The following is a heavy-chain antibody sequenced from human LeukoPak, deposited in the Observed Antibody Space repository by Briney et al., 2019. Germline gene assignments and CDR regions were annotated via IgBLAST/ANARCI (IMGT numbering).Heavy chain of an antibody. J-gene: IGHJ4*02. V-gene: IGHV3-30*18. CDR3: AKDMVATV. Sequence: GRSLRLSCAASGFTFSSYGMHWVRQAPGKGLEWVAVISYDGSNKYYADSVKGRFTISRDNSKTTLYMQINSLRSEDTAVYYCAKDMVATVWGQGTLGTVSP. CDR1: GFTFSSYG. D-gene: IGHD5-12*01. CDR2: ISYDGSNK.